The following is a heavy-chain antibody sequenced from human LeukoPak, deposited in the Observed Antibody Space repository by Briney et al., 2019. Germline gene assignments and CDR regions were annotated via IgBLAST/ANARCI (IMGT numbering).Heavy chain of an antibody. CDR3: ARETVLLWFGELLANWFDP. D-gene: IGHD3-10*01. CDR1: GGSISSGGYY. Sequence: NPSETLSLTCTVSGGSISSGGYYWSWIRQHPGKGLEWIGYIYYSGSTYYNPPLKSRVTISVDTSKNQFSLKLSSVTAADTAVYYCARETVLLWFGELLANWFDPWGQGTLVTVSS. V-gene: IGHV4-31*03. J-gene: IGHJ5*02. CDR2: IYYSGST.